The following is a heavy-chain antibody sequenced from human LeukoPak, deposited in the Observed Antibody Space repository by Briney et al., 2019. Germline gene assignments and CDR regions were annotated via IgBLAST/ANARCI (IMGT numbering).Heavy chain of an antibody. CDR3: AREESDYGDYALWRGYAFDI. CDR1: GGTFSSYA. V-gene: IGHV1-69*04. J-gene: IGHJ3*02. Sequence: ASVKVSCKASGGTFSSYAISWVRQAPGQGLEWMGRIIPILGIANYAQKFQGRVTITADKSTSTAYMELSSLRSEDTAVYYCAREESDYGDYALWRGYAFDIWGQGTMVTVSS. D-gene: IGHD4-17*01. CDR2: IIPILGIA.